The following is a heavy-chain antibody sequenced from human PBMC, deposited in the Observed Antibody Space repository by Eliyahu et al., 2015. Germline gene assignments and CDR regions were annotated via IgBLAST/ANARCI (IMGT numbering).Heavy chain of an antibody. J-gene: IGHJ4*02. CDR2: TYYRSKWYN. CDR1: GXSXPSNSAA. Sequence: QVQLQPSGPGLVKPSQTLSLACXISGXSXPSNSAAWXXIRQSPSRGXEWLGRTYYRSKWYNEYALSVKSRITITPDTSNNQFSLQLNSVTPDDSGVYYCARGVMATGFDYWGQGTLVTVSS. V-gene: IGHV6-1*01. D-gene: IGHD5-24*01. CDR3: ARGVMATGFDY.